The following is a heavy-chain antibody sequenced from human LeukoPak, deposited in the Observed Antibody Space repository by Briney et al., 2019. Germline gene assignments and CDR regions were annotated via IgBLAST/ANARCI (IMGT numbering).Heavy chain of an antibody. D-gene: IGHD2-2*01. J-gene: IGHJ4*02. V-gene: IGHV3-23*01. CDR3: AKTFGTIDPFEY. Sequence: GGSLRLSCVASGFTFSKYAVSWVRQAPGKGLEWVSSISDSGGKTYYADSVKGRFTISRDNSKNTFYLQMNSLRADDTAAYYCAKTFGTIDPFEYWGQGTLVTVSS. CDR2: ISDSGGKT. CDR1: GFTFSKYA.